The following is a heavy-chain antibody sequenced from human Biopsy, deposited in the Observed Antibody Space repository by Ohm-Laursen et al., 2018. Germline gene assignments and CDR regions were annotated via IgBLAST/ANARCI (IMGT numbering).Heavy chain of an antibody. Sequence: SDTLSLTCPVSGGSVSSNVAYWAWIRQPPGKGLESIGSIFYSGITYYNPSLQSRVTMSVDTSKNQFSLKLTSVTAADTAVYYCAKHGSGWTGDDAFHIWGQGTMVTVSS. CDR2: IFYSGIT. CDR3: AKHGSGWTGDDAFHI. CDR1: GGSVSSNVAY. V-gene: IGHV4-39*01. J-gene: IGHJ3*02. D-gene: IGHD6-19*01.